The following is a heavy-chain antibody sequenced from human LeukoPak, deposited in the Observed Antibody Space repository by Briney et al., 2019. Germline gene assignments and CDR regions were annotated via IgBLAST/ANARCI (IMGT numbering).Heavy chain of an antibody. CDR3: ARAVGGSYSKGGFDY. CDR1: GYTFTSYG. Sequence: ASVKVSCKASGYTFTSYGISWVRQAPGQGLEWMGWISAYNGNTKYVQKLQGRVTMTTDTSASTAYMELRSLRSDDTAVYYCARAVGGSYSKGGFDYWGQGTLVTVSS. D-gene: IGHD1-26*01. CDR2: ISAYNGNT. J-gene: IGHJ4*02. V-gene: IGHV1-18*01.